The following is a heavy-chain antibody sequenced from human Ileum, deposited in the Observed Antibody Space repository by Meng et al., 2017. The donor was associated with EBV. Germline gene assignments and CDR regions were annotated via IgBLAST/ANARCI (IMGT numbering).Heavy chain of an antibody. V-gene: IGHV4-39*01. D-gene: IGHD6-13*01. CDR1: GGPINSSSYY. CDR3: ARPIAAAGWFDP. Sequence: LHPQESGAGLVKSSDTLSPTCTVSGGPINSSSYYWGWIRQPPGEGLEWIGSIYYSGRTYYNPSLKSRVTISVDTSKNQFSLKLSSVTAADTAVYYCARPIAAAGWFDPWGQGTLVTVSS. J-gene: IGHJ5*02. CDR2: IYYSGRT.